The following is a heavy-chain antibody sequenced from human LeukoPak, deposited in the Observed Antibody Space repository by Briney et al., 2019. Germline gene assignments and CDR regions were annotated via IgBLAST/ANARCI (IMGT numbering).Heavy chain of an antibody. CDR2: INPNSGGT. D-gene: IGHD3-22*01. J-gene: IGHJ4*02. V-gene: IGHV1-2*02. Sequence: GASVKVSCKASGYTFTSYAISWVRQAPGQGREWMGWINPNSGGTNYAQKFQGRVTMARDTSISTAYMELSRLRSDDTAVYYCARDERYDSSGYPFDYWGQGTLVTVSS. CDR1: GYTFTSYA. CDR3: ARDERYDSSGYPFDY.